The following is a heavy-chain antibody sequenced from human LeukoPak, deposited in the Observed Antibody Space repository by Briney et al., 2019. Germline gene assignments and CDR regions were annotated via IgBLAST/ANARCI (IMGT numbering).Heavy chain of an antibody. CDR3: ARSKGYFDY. CDR1: GDSVSSNSAA. CDR2: TYYRSKWYN. Sequence: SQTLSLTCAISGDSVSSNSAACDWIRQSPSRGLEWLGRTYYRSKWYNGYAVSVKSRITIIPDTSKNQFSLQLNSVTPEDTAVYYCARSKGYFDYWGQGTLVTVSS. V-gene: IGHV6-1*01. D-gene: IGHD4-11*01. J-gene: IGHJ4*02.